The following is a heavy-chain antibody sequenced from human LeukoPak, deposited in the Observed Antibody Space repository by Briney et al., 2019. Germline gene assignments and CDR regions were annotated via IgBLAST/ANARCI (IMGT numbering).Heavy chain of an antibody. Sequence: GGSLRLSCAASGFTFSSYDMHWVRQPTGKGLEWVAPIGTAGDTYYSHSVKGRFTISRENAKNSLYLHMNSLSAGDTAVYFCARGHMLTGYYNFAWFDPWGQGTLVTVSS. CDR1: GFTFSSYD. V-gene: IGHV3-13*01. CDR3: ARGHMLTGYYNFAWFDP. D-gene: IGHD3-9*01. CDR2: IGTAGDT. J-gene: IGHJ5*02.